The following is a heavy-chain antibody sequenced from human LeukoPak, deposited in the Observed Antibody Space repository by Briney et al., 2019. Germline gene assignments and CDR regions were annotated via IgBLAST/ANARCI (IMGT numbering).Heavy chain of an antibody. V-gene: IGHV4-59*11. CDR1: GGSFTTHY. Sequence: SETLSLTCTVSGGSFTTHYWSWIGQPPGKGLEWIGYISYIWSTHYNPSLKSRVTISIDTPKNEVSLMLTSVTAADTAVYYCASDSISINAFDAWGQGTM. CDR3: ASDSISINAFDA. J-gene: IGHJ3*01. D-gene: IGHD3-10*01. CDR2: ISYIWST.